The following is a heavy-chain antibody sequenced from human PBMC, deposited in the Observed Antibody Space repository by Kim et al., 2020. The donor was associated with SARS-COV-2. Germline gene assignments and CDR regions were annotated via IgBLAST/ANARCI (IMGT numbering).Heavy chain of an antibody. CDR1: VFTFSRYP. D-gene: IGHD3-22*01. V-gene: IGHV3-23*01. Sequence: GGSLRLSCIGSVFTFSRYPITWVRQAPGKGLEWVSTVSASGANTYYADSVKGRFTISRDNSKNTLYLQMRGLRAEDTATYYCAKGDTYFYESSAYRDPTQDAFDIWGQGTMVTVSS. J-gene: IGHJ3*02. CDR3: AKGDTYFYESSAYRDPTQDAFDI. CDR2: VSASGANT.